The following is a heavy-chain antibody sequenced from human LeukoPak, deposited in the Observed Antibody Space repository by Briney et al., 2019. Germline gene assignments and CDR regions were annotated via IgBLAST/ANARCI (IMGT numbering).Heavy chain of an antibody. Sequence: PGGSLRLSCAASGFTFSSYAMSWVRQAPGKGLEWVSAISGSGGSTYYADSVKGRFTIFRDNSKNTLYLQMNSLRAEDTAVYYCAKLAVAGTLGYNWFDPWGQGTLVTVSS. V-gene: IGHV3-23*01. CDR1: GFTFSSYA. J-gene: IGHJ5*02. CDR2: ISGSGGST. CDR3: AKLAVAGTLGYNWFDP. D-gene: IGHD6-19*01.